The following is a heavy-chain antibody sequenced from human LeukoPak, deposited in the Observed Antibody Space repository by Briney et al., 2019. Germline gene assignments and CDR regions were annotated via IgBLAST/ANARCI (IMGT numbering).Heavy chain of an antibody. CDR3: ARAGGDWYYFDY. J-gene: IGHJ4*02. CDR2: IYHSGST. CDR1: GGSISSGGYS. Sequence: SQTLSLTCAVSGGSISSGGYSWSWIRQPPGKGLEWIGYIYHSGSTYYNPSLKSRVTISVDRSKNQFSLKLSSVTAADTAVYYCARAGGDWYYFDYWGQGTLVTVSS. V-gene: IGHV4-30-2*01. D-gene: IGHD2-21*02.